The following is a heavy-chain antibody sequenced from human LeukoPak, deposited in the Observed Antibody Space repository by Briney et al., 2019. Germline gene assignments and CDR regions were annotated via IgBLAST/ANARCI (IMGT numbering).Heavy chain of an antibody. J-gene: IGHJ4*02. CDR3: QVRFVGANIPTFDY. CDR2: IIPIFGTA. D-gene: IGHD1-26*01. V-gene: IGHV1-69*13. Sequence: ASVKVSCKASGYTFTREGISWVRQAPGQGLEWMGGIIPIFGTANYAQKFQGRVTITADESTSTAYMELSSLRSEDTAVYYCQVRFVGANIPTFDYWGQGTLVTVSS. CDR1: GYTFTREG.